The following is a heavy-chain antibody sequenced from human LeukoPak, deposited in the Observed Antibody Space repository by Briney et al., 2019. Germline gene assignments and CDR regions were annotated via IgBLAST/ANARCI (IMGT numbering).Heavy chain of an antibody. J-gene: IGHJ4*02. CDR3: AGGLYDHTIDY. Sequence: SETLSLTCAVYGGSFSGYYWSWIRQPPGKGLEWIGEINHSGSTNYNPSLKSRVTISVDTSKNQFSLKLSSVTAADTAVYYCAGGLYDHTIDYWGQGTLVTVSS. D-gene: IGHD2/OR15-2a*01. V-gene: IGHV4-34*01. CDR2: INHSGST. CDR1: GGSFSGYY.